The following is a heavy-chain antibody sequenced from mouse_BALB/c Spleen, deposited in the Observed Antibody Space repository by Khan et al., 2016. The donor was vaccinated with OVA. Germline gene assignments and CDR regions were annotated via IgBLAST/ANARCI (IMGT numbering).Heavy chain of an antibody. Sequence: EVQLVESGGGLVQPGGSRKLSCAASGFTFSSFGMHWVRQAPKKGLEWVAYMSSGSSTIYYADTVKGRFTISRDNPKNTLFLQMTNLRSEDTAMYYCVRSGGNFHWDLDVWGAGTSVTVSS. D-gene: IGHD2-1*01. J-gene: IGHJ1*01. CDR3: VRSGGNFHWDLDV. CDR2: MSSGSSTI. CDR1: GFTFSSFG. V-gene: IGHV5-17*02.